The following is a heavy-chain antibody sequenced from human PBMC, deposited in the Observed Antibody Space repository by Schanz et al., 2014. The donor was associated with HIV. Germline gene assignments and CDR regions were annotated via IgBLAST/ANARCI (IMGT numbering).Heavy chain of an antibody. D-gene: IGHD3-10*01. Sequence: QVQLVESGGGVVQPGRSLRLSCAASGFTFSSYGMHWVRQAPGKGLEWVAVISYDGSNKYYADSVKGRFTISRDNSKNTLYLQMNSLRAEDTAVYYCARGSGPYYYYYGMDVWGQGTTVTVSS. CDR1: GFTFSSYG. CDR3: ARGSGPYYYYYGMDV. V-gene: IGHV3-30*03. CDR2: ISYDGSNK. J-gene: IGHJ6*02.